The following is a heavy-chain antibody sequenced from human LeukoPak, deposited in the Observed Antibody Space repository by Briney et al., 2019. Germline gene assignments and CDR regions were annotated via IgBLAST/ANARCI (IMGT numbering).Heavy chain of an antibody. CDR3: ARQYGSEYYYYYYGMDV. J-gene: IGHJ6*02. Sequence: SETLSLTCTVSGGSISSHYWSWIRQPPGKGLEWIGYIYYSGSTNYNPSLKSRVTISVDTSKNQFSLKLSSVTAADTAVYYCARQYGSEYYYYYYGMDVWGQGTTVTVSS. CDR2: IYYSGST. CDR1: GGSISSHY. V-gene: IGHV4-59*08. D-gene: IGHD3-10*01.